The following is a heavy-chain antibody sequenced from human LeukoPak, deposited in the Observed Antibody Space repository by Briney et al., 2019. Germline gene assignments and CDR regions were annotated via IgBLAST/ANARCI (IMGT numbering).Heavy chain of an antibody. Sequence: SQTLSLTCTVSGVSISSGGYYWSWIRQHPGKGLEWIGHIYYSGSTYYNPSLKSRVTISVDTSKNQFSLKLSSVTAADTAVYYCARDPYGSIDYWGQGTLVTVSS. CDR2: IYYSGST. D-gene: IGHD3-10*01. V-gene: IGHV4-31*03. J-gene: IGHJ4*02. CDR3: ARDPYGSIDY. CDR1: GVSISSGGYY.